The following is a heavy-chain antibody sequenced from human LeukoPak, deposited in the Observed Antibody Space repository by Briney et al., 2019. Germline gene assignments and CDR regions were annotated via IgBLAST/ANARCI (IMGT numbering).Heavy chain of an antibody. V-gene: IGHV3-23*01. CDR2: ISGSGGST. J-gene: IGHJ4*02. Sequence: GGSLRLSCAASGFTFSSYAMSWVRQAPGKGLEWVSAISGSGGSTYYADSVKGRFTISRDNSKNTLYLQMNSLRAEDTAVYYCATTLDYYDSSGYVMYYFDCWGQGTLVTVSS. CDR3: ATTLDYYDSSGYVMYYFDC. CDR1: GFTFSSYA. D-gene: IGHD3-22*01.